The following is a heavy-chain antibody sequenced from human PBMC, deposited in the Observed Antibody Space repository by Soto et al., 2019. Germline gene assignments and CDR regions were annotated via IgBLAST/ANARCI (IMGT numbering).Heavy chain of an antibody. CDR2: IYYSGST. CDR1: GGSISSYY. CDR3: AGETIAVAGTGAFDI. V-gene: IGHV4-59*01. J-gene: IGHJ3*02. Sequence: SETLSLTCTVPGGSISSYYWSWIRQPPGKGLEWIGYIYYSGSTNYNPSLKSRVTISVDTSKNQFSLKLSSVTAADTAVYYCAGETIAVAGTGAFDIWGQGTMVT. D-gene: IGHD6-19*01.